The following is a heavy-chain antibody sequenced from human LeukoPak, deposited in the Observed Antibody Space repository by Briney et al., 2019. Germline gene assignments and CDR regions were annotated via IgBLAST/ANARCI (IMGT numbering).Heavy chain of an antibody. D-gene: IGHD3-3*01. CDR3: AGDSPPYYDFWSGYYKESYYYYGMDV. Sequence: ASVKVSCKASGYTFTGYYMHWVRQAPGQGLEWMGWINPNSGGTNYAQKFQGRVTMTRDTSISTAYMELSRLRSDDTAVYYCAGDSPPYYDFWSGYYKESYYYYGMDVWGQGTTVTVSS. J-gene: IGHJ6*02. CDR1: GYTFTGYY. V-gene: IGHV1-2*02. CDR2: INPNSGGT.